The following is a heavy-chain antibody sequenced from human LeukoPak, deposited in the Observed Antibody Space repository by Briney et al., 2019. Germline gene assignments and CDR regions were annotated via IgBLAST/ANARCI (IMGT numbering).Heavy chain of an antibody. V-gene: IGHV1-8*01. CDR3: ARDPITTDYYYYYGMDV. CDR2: MNPNSGNT. CDR1: GYTFTSYD. J-gene: IGHJ6*02. Sequence: GASVKVSCKASGYTFTSYDINWVRQATGQGLEWMGWMNPNSGNTGYAQKFQGRVTMTRNTSISTAYMELSSLRSEDTAVYYCARDPITTDYYYYYGMDVWGQGTTVTVSS. D-gene: IGHD4-11*01.